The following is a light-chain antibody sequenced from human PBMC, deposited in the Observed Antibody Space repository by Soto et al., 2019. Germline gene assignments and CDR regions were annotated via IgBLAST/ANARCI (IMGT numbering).Light chain of an antibody. Sequence: IQMSQSPSSLSASVGDRVTITCRASQSISSYLNWYQQKPGRAPKLLIRAASSLQSGVPSRFSGSGSGTDFTLTISSLQPEDVATYYCQQDNSFPLTFGGGTKVDIK. CDR2: AAS. V-gene: IGKV1-39*01. CDR3: QQDNSFPLT. J-gene: IGKJ4*02. CDR1: QSISSY.